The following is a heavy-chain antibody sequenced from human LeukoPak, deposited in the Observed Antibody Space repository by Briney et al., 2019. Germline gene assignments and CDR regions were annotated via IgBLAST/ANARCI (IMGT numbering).Heavy chain of an antibody. CDR3: ARVWAVAGGYYYDGMDV. CDR2: IYSGGST. V-gene: IGHV3-66*01. Sequence: GGSLRLSCAASGFTVSSNYMSWVRQAPGKGLEWVSVIYSGGSTYYADSVKGRFTISRDNSKNTLYLQMNSLRAEDTAVYYCARVWAVAGGYYYDGMDVWGQGATVTVSS. CDR1: GFTVSSNY. J-gene: IGHJ6*02. D-gene: IGHD6-19*01.